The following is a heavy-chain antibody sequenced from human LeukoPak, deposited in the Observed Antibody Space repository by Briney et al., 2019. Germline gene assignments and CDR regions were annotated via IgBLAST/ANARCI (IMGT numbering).Heavy chain of an antibody. CDR3: AKIGRRYDFWTGYYEEEVDYMDV. V-gene: IGHV3-11*01. J-gene: IGHJ6*03. CDR2: ISGNSSTI. Sequence: GGSLRLSCAASGFTFSDYYMSWIRQAPGKGLEWVSYISGNSSTIYYADSVKGRFTISRDNSKDTLYLQMNSLRAEDTAVYYCAKIGRRYDFWTGYYEEEVDYMDVWGKGTTVTVSS. CDR1: GFTFSDYY. D-gene: IGHD3-3*01.